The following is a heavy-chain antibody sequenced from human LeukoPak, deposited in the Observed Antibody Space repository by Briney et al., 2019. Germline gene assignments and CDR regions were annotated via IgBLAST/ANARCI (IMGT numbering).Heavy chain of an antibody. Sequence: GGSLRLSCAASGFTFSSYAMSWVRQAPGKGLEWVSAISGSGGSTYYADSVKGRFTISRDNLKNTVYLQMNSLRTEDTAVYFCAREGSGLVIHAFDIWGLGTMVTVSS. D-gene: IGHD3/OR15-3a*01. CDR1: GFTFSSYA. CDR3: AREGSGLVIHAFDI. V-gene: IGHV3-23*01. CDR2: ISGSGGST. J-gene: IGHJ3*02.